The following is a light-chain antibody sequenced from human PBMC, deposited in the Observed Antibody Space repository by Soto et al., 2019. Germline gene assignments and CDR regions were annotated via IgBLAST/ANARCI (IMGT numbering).Light chain of an antibody. J-gene: IGLJ3*02. Sequence: QSVLTQPASVSGSPGQSITISCTGTSSDVGSYNLVSWYQQHPGKAPKLMIYEVSKRPSGVSNRFSGSKSGNTASLTISGLQAEDEADYYCCSYAGSSTFEKVFGGGTKVTLL. V-gene: IGLV2-23*02. CDR3: CSYAGSSTFEKV. CDR1: SSDVGSYNL. CDR2: EVS.